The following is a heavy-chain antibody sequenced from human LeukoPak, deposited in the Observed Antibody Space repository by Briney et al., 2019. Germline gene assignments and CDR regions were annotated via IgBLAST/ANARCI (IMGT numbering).Heavy chain of an antibody. CDR2: IYYSGST. V-gene: IGHV4-39*01. CDR1: GGSISSSSYY. D-gene: IGHD3-16*02. CDR3: ARTIMITFGGIIAYYMDV. Sequence: SETLSLTCTVSGGSISSSSYYWGWVRQPPGKGLEWIGSIYYSGSTYYNPSLKSRVTISVDTSKNQFSLKLSSVTAADTAVYYCARTIMITFGGIIAYYMDVWGKGTTVTVSS. J-gene: IGHJ6*03.